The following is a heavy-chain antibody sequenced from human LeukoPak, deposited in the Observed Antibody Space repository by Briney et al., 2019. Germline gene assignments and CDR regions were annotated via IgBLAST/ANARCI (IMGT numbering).Heavy chain of an antibody. J-gene: IGHJ4*02. V-gene: IGHV1-18*01. CDR1: GYTFTSYG. CDR2: ISAYNGNT. D-gene: IGHD4-17*01. CDR3: ARDLIGVTTGYFDY. Sequence: ASVNVSCKASGYTFTSYGISWVRQAPGQGLEWMGWISAYNGNTNYAQKLQGRVTMTTDTSTSTAYMELRSLRSDDTAVYYCARDLIGVTTGYFDYWGQGTLVTVSS.